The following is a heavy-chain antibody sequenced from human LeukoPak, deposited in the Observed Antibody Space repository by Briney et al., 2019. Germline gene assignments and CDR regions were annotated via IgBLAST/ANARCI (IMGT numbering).Heavy chain of an antibody. D-gene: IGHD3-10*01. J-gene: IGHJ4*02. CDR3: ASDRVLGSGSLDN. V-gene: IGHV3-74*01. CDR2: IRGDGYDT. Sequence: GGSLRLSCTASGFRFSDFWMHWVRQAPGKGLVWVSRIRGDGYDTNYADSVKGRFTISRDNAQNTQYLQMNSLRAEDTAVYYCASDRVLGSGSLDNWGQGTLVTVSS. CDR1: GFRFSDFW.